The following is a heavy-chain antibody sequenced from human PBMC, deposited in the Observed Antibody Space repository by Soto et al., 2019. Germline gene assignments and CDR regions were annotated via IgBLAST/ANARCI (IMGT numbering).Heavy chain of an antibody. CDR1: GFTFSSYA. CDR2: ISGSGDST. D-gene: IGHD6-19*01. V-gene: IGHV3-23*01. CDR3: AKRTSGWYFDY. Sequence: EVQLLESGGGLVQPGGSLRLSCAASGFTFSSYAMSWVRQAPGKGLKWVSVISGSGDSTYYADSVKGRFTISRDNSRNTLYLQMNSLRAEDTAVYYCAKRTSGWYFDYWGQGTLVTVSS. J-gene: IGHJ4*02.